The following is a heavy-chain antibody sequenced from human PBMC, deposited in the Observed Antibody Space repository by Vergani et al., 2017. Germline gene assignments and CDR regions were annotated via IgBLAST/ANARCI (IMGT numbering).Heavy chain of an antibody. Sequence: QVQLVESEGGVVQPGRSLTLSCVASGFTFSSHGMHWVRQAPGKGLEWVAVIWYDGSRRDYGESVKGRFTISRDNSKNMVYIQMNSLSPEDTAVYYCVKGKGTFENWGQGTLVTVSS. CDR2: IWYDGSRR. CDR3: VKGKGTFEN. V-gene: IGHV3-33*06. J-gene: IGHJ4*02. D-gene: IGHD1-7*01. CDR1: GFTFSSHG.